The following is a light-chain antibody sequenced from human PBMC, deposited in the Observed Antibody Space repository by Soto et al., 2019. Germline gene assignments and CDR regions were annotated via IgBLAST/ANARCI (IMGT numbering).Light chain of an antibody. J-gene: IGLJ1*01. CDR2: GNS. CDR1: SSNIGAGYD. CDR3: QSYDSSLSGSKV. V-gene: IGLV1-40*01. Sequence: QSALTQPPSVSGAPGQRVTISCTGSSSNIGAGYDVHWYQQLPGTAPKLLIYGNSNRPSGGPDRFSGSKSGTSASLAITGLQAEDEADYYCQSYDSSLSGSKVFGTGTKVTVL.